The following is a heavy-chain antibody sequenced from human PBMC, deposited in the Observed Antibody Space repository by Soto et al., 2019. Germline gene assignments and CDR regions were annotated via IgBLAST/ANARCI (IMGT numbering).Heavy chain of an antibody. CDR2: ISPFGGAT. CDR3: AKGRGGKTVANFGMDV. V-gene: IGHV1-46*01. CDR1: GDSVSNDY. J-gene: IGHJ6*02. Sequence: QVRLVQSGTKVRKTGASVKVSCKASGDSVSNDYLHWVRQAPGQGFEWLGLISPFGGATAYAQRFKGRVTVTMDKSSTTFYLELSSLRSDDTAVYYCAKGRGGKTVANFGMDVWGQGVTVTVSS. D-gene: IGHD3-16*01.